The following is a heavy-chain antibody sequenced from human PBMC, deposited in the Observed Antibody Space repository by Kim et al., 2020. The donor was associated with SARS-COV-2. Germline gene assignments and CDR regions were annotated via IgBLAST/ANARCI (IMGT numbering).Heavy chain of an antibody. CDR3: ARVLKYCSSTSCYFDY. Sequence: ASVKVSCKASGYTFTGYYMHWVRQAPGQGLEWMGWINPNSGGTNYAQKFQGWVTMTRDTSISTAYMELSRLRSDDTAVYYCARVLKYCSSTSCYFDYWGQGTLVTVSS. J-gene: IGHJ4*02. D-gene: IGHD2-2*01. CDR2: INPNSGGT. CDR1: GYTFTGYY. V-gene: IGHV1-2*04.